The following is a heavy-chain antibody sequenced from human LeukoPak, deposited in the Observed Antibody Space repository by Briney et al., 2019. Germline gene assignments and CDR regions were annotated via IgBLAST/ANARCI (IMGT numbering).Heavy chain of an antibody. CDR2: ISSSSSTI. Sequence: GGSLRLSCAASGFTFSSYSMNWVRQAPGRGLEWVSYISSSSSTIYYADSVKGRFTISRDNAKNSLYLQMNSLRAEDTAVYYCASDYGGYYYYGMDVWGQGTTVTVSS. J-gene: IGHJ6*02. V-gene: IGHV3-48*04. CDR3: ASDYGGYYYYGMDV. CDR1: GFTFSSYS. D-gene: IGHD4-23*01.